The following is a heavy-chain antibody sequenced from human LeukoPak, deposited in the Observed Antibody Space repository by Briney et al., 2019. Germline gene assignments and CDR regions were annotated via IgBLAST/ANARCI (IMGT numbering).Heavy chain of an antibody. CDR1: GGAFSSYA. V-gene: IGHV1-69*06. D-gene: IGHD6-6*01. CDR2: IIPIFGTA. J-gene: IGHJ4*02. Sequence: ASVKVSCKASGGAFSSYAISWVRQAPGQGLEWMGGIIPIFGTANYAQKFQGRVTITADKSTSTAYMELSSLRSEDTAVYYCARDSYYSSSSLGFDYWGQGTLVTVSS. CDR3: ARDSYYSSSSLGFDY.